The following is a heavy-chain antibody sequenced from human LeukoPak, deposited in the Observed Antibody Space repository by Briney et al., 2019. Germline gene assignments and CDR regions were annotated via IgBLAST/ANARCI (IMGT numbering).Heavy chain of an antibody. Sequence: GGSLRLSCAASGFTFSSHHMNWVRQAPGKGLEWVSYISISGSTIYYADSVKGRFTISRDNAKNSLYLQMNSLRAADTAVYYCARSDYDSSGYYHAFDIWGQGTMVTVSS. J-gene: IGHJ3*02. D-gene: IGHD3-22*01. CDR3: ARSDYDSSGYYHAFDI. V-gene: IGHV3-48*03. CDR1: GFTFSSHH. CDR2: ISISGSTI.